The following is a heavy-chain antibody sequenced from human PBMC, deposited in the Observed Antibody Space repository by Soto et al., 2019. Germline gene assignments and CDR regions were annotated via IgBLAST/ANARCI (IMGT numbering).Heavy chain of an antibody. CDR2: TNSDGSTI. J-gene: IGHJ3*02. CDR1: GFTFRGYW. Sequence: EVQLVESGGCLVQPGGSLRLSCAASGFTFRGYWMHWVRQAPGKGLVWVSRTNSDGSTISYADSVKGRFTISSDNAKNTLYLQMTGLTAEDKAVYYCARGRSSWSNAFDIWGQGTVVTVSS. CDR3: ARGRSSWSNAFDI. D-gene: IGHD6-13*01. V-gene: IGHV3-74*01.